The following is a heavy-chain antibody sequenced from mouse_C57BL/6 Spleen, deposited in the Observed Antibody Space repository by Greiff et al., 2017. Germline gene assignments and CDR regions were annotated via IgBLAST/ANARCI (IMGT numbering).Heavy chain of an antibody. J-gene: IGHJ3*01. CDR3: AVHYYGCSLPWFAY. D-gene: IGHD1-1*01. V-gene: IGHV14-2*01. Sequence: VQLQQSGAELVKPGASVKLSCTASGFNIKDYSMHWVKQRTEQGLEWIGRIDPEDGETKYAPKFPGQATITADTSSNTAYLKLSSLTSDDTADYYCAVHYYGCSLPWFAYWGQGTLVTVSA. CDR2: IDPEDGET. CDR1: GFNIKDYS.